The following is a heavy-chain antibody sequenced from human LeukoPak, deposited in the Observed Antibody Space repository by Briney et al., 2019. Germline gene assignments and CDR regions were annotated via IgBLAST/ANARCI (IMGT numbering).Heavy chain of an antibody. D-gene: IGHD3-22*01. Sequence: GGSLRLSCAASGFTFSSYAMNWVRQAPGKGLEWVSGISGSGGGTYYADSVKGRFTISRDNSKNTLYLQMNSLRAEDTAIYYCARDSADDSSGYYPFDYWGQGTQVSVSS. CDR3: ARDSADDSSGYYPFDY. V-gene: IGHV3-23*01. CDR1: GFTFSSYA. CDR2: ISGSGGGT. J-gene: IGHJ4*02.